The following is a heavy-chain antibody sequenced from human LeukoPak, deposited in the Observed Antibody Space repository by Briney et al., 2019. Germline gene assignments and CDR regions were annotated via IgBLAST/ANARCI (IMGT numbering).Heavy chain of an antibody. CDR1: GGSISSSSYY. Sequence: SETLSLTCTVSGGSISSSSYYWGWIRQPPGKGLEWIGSIYYSGSTYYNPSLKSRVTISVDTSKNQFSLKLSSVTAADTAVYYCARSYSSGWYGPFYWFDPWGQGTLVTVSS. CDR2: IYYSGST. V-gene: IGHV4-39*01. D-gene: IGHD6-19*01. J-gene: IGHJ5*02. CDR3: ARSYSSGWYGPFYWFDP.